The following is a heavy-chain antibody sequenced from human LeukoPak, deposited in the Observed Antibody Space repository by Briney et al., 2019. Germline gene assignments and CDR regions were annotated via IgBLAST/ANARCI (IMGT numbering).Heavy chain of an antibody. CDR2: IIPIFGTA. D-gene: IGHD3-10*01. J-gene: IGHJ4*02. V-gene: IGHV1-69*13. CDR3: ARSALRITMVRGVITAFDY. Sequence: SVKVSCKASGGTFSSYAISWVRQAPGQGLEWMGGIIPIFGTANYAQKFQGRVTITADESTSTAYMELSSLRSEDTAVYYCARSALRITMVRGVITAFDYWGQGTLVTVSS. CDR1: GGTFSSYA.